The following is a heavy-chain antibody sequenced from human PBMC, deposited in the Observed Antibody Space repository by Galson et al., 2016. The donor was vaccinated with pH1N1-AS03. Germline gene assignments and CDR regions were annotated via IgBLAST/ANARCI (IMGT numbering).Heavy chain of an antibody. J-gene: IGHJ5*01. CDR3: ARFRLPLKFFDS. Sequence: SETLSLTCTVAGDSISGLYWTWIRQVPGRGLEWIGQIHSSGATMQNPSLKSRVAISMDTSRKEVYLQLTSLTAADSAFYYCARFRLPLKFFDSWGPGTLVIVSS. CDR2: IHSSGAT. V-gene: IGHV4-4*08. CDR1: GDSISGLY.